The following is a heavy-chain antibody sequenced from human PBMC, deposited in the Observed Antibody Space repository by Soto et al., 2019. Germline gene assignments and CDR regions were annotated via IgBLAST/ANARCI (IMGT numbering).Heavy chain of an antibody. CDR1: GGFLSESY. CDR2: INHVGGT. CDR3: VRIRYQLPSSVLWLDP. Sequence: PSETLSLTCAVYGGFLSESYWTWIRQPPGKGLEWIGEINHVGGTNYNPSLTSRVTMSVDTSQNQFSLRLTSVTAADTAMYFCVRIRYQLPSSVLWLDPWGQGTPVTVSS. J-gene: IGHJ5*02. V-gene: IGHV4-34*01. D-gene: IGHD3-16*01.